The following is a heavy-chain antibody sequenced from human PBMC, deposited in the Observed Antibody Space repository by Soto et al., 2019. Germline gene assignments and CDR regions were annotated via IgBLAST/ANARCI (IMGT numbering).Heavy chain of an antibody. CDR3: ARDTTYYYDSSGYSRFDY. CDR2: IIPIFGTA. Sequence: SVKVSCKASGGTFSSYAISWVRQAPGQGLEWMGGIIPIFGTANYAQKFQSRVTITADESTSTAYMELSSLRSEDTAVYYCARDTTYYYDSSGYSRFDYWGQGTLVTVSS. CDR1: GGTFSSYA. D-gene: IGHD3-22*01. J-gene: IGHJ4*02. V-gene: IGHV1-69*13.